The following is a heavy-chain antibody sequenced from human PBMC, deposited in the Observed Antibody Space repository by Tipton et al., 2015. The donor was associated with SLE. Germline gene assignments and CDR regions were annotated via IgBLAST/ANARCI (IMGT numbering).Heavy chain of an antibody. V-gene: IGHV4-38-2*02. Sequence: TLSLTCTVSGFSISTDYYWNWIRQPPGRGLEWIGSIYHSGSTYYNPSLKSRATISVDTSNNEFSLKLSSVTAADTAVYSCARQDLGRAATLTFDIWGLGTLVTVSS. CDR3: ARQDLGRAATLTFDI. CDR1: GFSISTDYY. J-gene: IGHJ4*02. CDR2: IYHSGST. D-gene: IGHD6-25*01.